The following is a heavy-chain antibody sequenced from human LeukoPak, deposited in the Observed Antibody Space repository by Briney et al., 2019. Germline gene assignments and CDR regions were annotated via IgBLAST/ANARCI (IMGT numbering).Heavy chain of an antibody. CDR2: ISGSGGST. V-gene: IGHV3-23*01. J-gene: IGHJ4*02. CDR3: AKDRPYYYDSSGYGEAFYN. D-gene: IGHD3-22*01. CDR1: GFTFSSYA. Sequence: QPGGSLRLSCAASGFTFSSYAMSWVRQAPGKGLEWVSAISGSGGSTYYADSVKGRFTISRDNSKNTLYLQMNSLRAEDTAVYYCAKDRPYYYDSSGYGEAFYNWGQGTLVTVSS.